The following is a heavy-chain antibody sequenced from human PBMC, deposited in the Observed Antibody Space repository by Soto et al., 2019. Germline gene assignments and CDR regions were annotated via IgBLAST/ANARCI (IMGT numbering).Heavy chain of an antibody. V-gene: IGHV3-53*01. Sequence: WGSMRLSCAASGFSVSSNYMSWVRQAPGKGLEWVSVIYGGGSTFYADSVKGRFTISRDDFKNTLYLQMNNLRAEDTAVYYCARETPVAQPAPYYYYAMDVWGQGTTVTVSS. J-gene: IGHJ6*02. D-gene: IGHD4-17*01. CDR3: ARETPVAQPAPYYYYAMDV. CDR1: GFSVSSNY. CDR2: IYGGGST.